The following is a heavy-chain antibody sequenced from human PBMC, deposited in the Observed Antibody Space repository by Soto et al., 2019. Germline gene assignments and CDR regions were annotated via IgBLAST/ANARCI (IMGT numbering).Heavy chain of an antibody. CDR3: ASGWPYGRAVDY. V-gene: IGHV1-18*01. Sequence: QVQLVQSGAEVKKPGASVKVSCKASGYTFTSYGISWVRQAPGQGLECMGWISANNGNTNYAHKLQGRVTMTPDTSTSTAYMELRSLRSEDTAGYYFASGWPYGRAVDYWGQGTLVTVSS. CDR1: GYTFTSYG. CDR2: ISANNGNT. J-gene: IGHJ4*02. D-gene: IGHD2-15*01.